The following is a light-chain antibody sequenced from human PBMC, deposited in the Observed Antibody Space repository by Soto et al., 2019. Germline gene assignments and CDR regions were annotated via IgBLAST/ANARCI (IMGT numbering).Light chain of an antibody. Sequence: QMTQSPSTLSASVGDRVTITCRASQSISSWLAWYQQKPGKAPKLLIYDASSLQSGVPSRFSGSGSETDFTLTISSLQPEDFATYSCQHSTTWTFGQGTKVDIK. V-gene: IGKV1-5*01. CDR1: QSISSW. CDR3: QHSTTWT. CDR2: DAS. J-gene: IGKJ1*01.